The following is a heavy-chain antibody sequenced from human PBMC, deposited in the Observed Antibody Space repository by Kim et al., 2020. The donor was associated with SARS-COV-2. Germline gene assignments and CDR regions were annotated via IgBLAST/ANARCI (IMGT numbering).Heavy chain of an antibody. CDR3: ARGTFGDSGFFYYYYVMDV. J-gene: IGHJ6*02. D-gene: IGHD4-17*01. V-gene: IGHV4-31*03. CDR1: GGSISSGGYY. Sequence: SETLSLTCTVSGGSISSGGYYWSWIRQHPGKGLEWIGYIYYSGSTYYNPSLKSRVTISVDTSKNQFSLKLSSVTAADTAVYYCARGTFGDSGFFYYYYVMDVWGQGTTVTVSS. CDR2: IYYSGST.